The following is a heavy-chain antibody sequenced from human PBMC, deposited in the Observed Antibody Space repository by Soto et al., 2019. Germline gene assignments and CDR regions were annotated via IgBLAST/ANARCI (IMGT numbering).Heavy chain of an antibody. CDR1: GFNVSANY. J-gene: IGHJ6*03. CDR2: LYSGGST. Sequence: EVQLVESGGGLVQPGGSLRVSCAASGFNVSANYVSWVRQTPGTGLEWVSILYSGGSTHYADSVKGRFLISRDNSRNTVHLHMNGLTTGDTGLYFCARAQGFADYMDVWGTGTMDIVS. CDR3: ARAQGFADYMDV. V-gene: IGHV3-66*01.